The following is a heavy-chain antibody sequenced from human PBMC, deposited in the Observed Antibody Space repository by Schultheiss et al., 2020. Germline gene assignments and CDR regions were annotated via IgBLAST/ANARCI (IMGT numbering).Heavy chain of an antibody. CDR2: MYYSGST. CDR3: ARGRPSIVEWELLMLTHAAFDI. D-gene: IGHD1-26*01. V-gene: IGHV4-61*01. Sequence: SETLSLTCTVSGGSVSSGSYYWSWIRQPPGKGLEWIGYMYYSGSTNYNPSLKSRVTISVDTSKNQFSLKLSSVTAADTAVYYCARGRPSIVEWELLMLTHAAFDIWGQGTMVTVSS. CDR1: GGSVSSGSYY. J-gene: IGHJ3*02.